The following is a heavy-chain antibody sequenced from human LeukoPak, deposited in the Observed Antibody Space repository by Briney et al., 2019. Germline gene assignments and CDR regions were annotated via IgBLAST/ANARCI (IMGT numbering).Heavy chain of an antibody. Sequence: GGSLRLSCAASGFTFTTYAMGRVRQAPGEGLEWVSSIKGGGGDPFYADSVRGRFTISRDKSKNTLYLQLNSLRVEDTAVYFCAQGGHDFNPFYCWGQGTLVTVSS. V-gene: IGHV3-23*01. CDR1: GFTFTTYA. CDR3: AQGGHDFNPFYC. D-gene: IGHD2-21*02. J-gene: IGHJ4*02. CDR2: IKGGGGDP.